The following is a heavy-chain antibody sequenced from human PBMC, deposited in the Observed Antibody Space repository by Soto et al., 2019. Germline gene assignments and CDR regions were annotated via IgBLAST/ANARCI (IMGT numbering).Heavy chain of an antibody. V-gene: IGHV3-30-3*01. CDR3: ARGASDFWNAYPEIHFFDY. CDR2: ISYDGTST. J-gene: IGHJ4*02. Sequence: QVLLVESGGGVVQPGRSLRLSCAASEFTFSTYPMHWVRQAPGKGLEWVAVISYDGTSTYYADSVKGRFTISRDNSKNTLSLQMNSLRGDDTAVYYCARGASDFWNAYPEIHFFDYCGQGAPVFVSS. CDR1: EFTFSTYP. D-gene: IGHD3-3*01.